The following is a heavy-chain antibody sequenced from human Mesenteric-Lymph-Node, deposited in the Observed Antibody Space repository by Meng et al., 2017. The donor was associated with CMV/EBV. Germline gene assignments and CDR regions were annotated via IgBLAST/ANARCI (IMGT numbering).Heavy chain of an antibody. V-gene: IGHV3-11*04. CDR2: ISSSGSTI. Sequence: CAGSGFTFSDYYMSWIRQAPGKGLEWVSYISSSGSTICYADSVKGRFTISRDNAKNSLYLQMNSLRAEDTAVYYCARDRGYPNWFDPWGQGTLVTVSS. CDR3: ARDRGYPNWFDP. CDR1: GFTFSDYY. D-gene: IGHD6-13*01. J-gene: IGHJ5*02.